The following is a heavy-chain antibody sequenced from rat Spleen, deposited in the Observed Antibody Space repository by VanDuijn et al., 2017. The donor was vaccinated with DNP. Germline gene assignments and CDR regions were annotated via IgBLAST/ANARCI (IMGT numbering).Heavy chain of an antibody. J-gene: IGHJ2*01. CDR1: GFTFSDYN. CDR3: AKPDY. CDR2: ISYDGSST. Sequence: EVQLVESGGGLVQPGRSLKLSCAASGFTFSDYNMAWVRQAPKKGLEWVATISYDGSSTYYRDSVKGRFTIYRDNAKSILYLQMDSLRSEDTATYFCAKPDYWGQGIMVTVSS. V-gene: IGHV5-7*01.